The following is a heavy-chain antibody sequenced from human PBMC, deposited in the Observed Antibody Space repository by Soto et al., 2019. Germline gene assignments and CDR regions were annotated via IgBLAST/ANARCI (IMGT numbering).Heavy chain of an antibody. Sequence: QVQLVQSGDEEKKPGASVKVSCKASGYDFTIYAIHWVRLAPGQRLEWLGWINAGNGNTKNSQKFQGRVTITRDTCASTAYMELSSLRSEDTAVYYCARDVRGSTSGPHPFHYWGQGTLVTVSS. CDR3: ARDVRGSTSGPHPFHY. J-gene: IGHJ4*02. V-gene: IGHV1-3*05. CDR2: INAGNGNT. D-gene: IGHD1-1*01. CDR1: GYDFTIYA.